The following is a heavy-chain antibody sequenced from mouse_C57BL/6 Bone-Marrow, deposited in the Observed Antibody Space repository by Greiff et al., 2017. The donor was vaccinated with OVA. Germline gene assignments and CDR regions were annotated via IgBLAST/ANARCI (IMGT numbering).Heavy chain of an antibody. Sequence: QVHVKQSGPELVKPGASVKISCKASGYAFSSSWMNWVKQRPGKGLEWIGRIYPGDGDTNYNGKFKGKATLTADKSSSTAYMQLSSLTSEDSAVYFCARTGDYGYDWFAYWGQGTLVTVSA. D-gene: IGHD2-2*01. J-gene: IGHJ3*01. CDR2: IYPGDGDT. V-gene: IGHV1-82*01. CDR3: ARTGDYGYDWFAY. CDR1: GYAFSSSW.